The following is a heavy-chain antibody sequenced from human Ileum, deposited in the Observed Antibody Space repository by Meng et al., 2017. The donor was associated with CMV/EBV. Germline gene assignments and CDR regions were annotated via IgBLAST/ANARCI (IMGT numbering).Heavy chain of an antibody. CDR1: GDSIGTNSHY. Sequence: SGPGLVNPSETLSLTVTAAGDSIGTNSHYWSWIRQPPGKGLEYIGYIHYGGSTHYNPSLKSRFSISVDRSKNQFSLKVTSVIAADTALYYCARRGDAEEFDYWGQGALVTVSS. J-gene: IGHJ4*02. V-gene: IGHV4-30-4*08. D-gene: IGHD3-16*01. CDR2: IHYGGST. CDR3: ARRGDAEEFDY.